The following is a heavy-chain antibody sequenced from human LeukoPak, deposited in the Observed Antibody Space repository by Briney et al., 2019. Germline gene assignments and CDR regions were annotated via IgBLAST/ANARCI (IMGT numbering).Heavy chain of an antibody. D-gene: IGHD4-17*01. CDR3: ARVRDYGDYRDQEFNYYYYMDV. V-gene: IGHV4-59*01. CDR1: GGSISSYY. Sequence: SETLSLTCTVSGGSISSYYWSWIRQPPGKGLEWIGYIYYSGSTTYNPSLKSRVTISIDTSKNHFSLKLSSVTPADTAVYYCARVRDYGDYRDQEFNYYYYMDVWGKGTTVTISS. CDR2: IYYSGST. J-gene: IGHJ6*03.